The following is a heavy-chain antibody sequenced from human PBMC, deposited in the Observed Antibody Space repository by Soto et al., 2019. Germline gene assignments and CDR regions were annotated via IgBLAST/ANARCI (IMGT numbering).Heavy chain of an antibody. CDR1: GYSFTDYY. Sequence: QVQLVQSGAEVKNLGASVKVSCKASGYSFTDYYLHWLRRAPGQGLEWLGWINPKTGGATYAQKFQGRVTMTRDTSISTVYMELSSLRSEDTAVYYCARDENPPPLVRVYYYYGMDVWGQGTTVTVSS. J-gene: IGHJ6*02. V-gene: IGHV1-2*02. CDR3: ARDENPPPLVRVYYYYGMDV. D-gene: IGHD6-6*01. CDR2: INPKTGGA.